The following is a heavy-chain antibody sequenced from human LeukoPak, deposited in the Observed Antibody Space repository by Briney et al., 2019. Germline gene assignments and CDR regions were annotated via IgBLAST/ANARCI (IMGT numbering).Heavy chain of an antibody. D-gene: IGHD6-13*01. J-gene: IGHJ3*02. CDR3: ARGIAAAGDDAFDI. Sequence: SETLSPTCTVSGGSISSYYWSWIRQPAGKGLEWIGRIYTSGSTNYNPSLKSRVTMSVDTSKNQFSLKLSSVTAADTAVYYCARGIAAAGDDAFDIWGQGTMVTVSS. CDR1: GGSISSYY. V-gene: IGHV4-4*07. CDR2: IYTSGST.